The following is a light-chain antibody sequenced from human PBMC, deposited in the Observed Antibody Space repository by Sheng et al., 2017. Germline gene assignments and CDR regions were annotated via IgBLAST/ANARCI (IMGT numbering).Light chain of an antibody. Sequence: EIVMTQSPATLSVSPGERATLSCRASQSVSSNLAWYQQKPGQAPRLLIYDASHRATDIPVRFSGSGSGTDFTLTISSLEPEDFATYYCQQRTDWRTFGQGTRVEI. CDR3: QQRTDWRT. J-gene: IGKJ1*01. CDR2: DAS. V-gene: IGKV3-11*01. CDR1: QSVSSN.